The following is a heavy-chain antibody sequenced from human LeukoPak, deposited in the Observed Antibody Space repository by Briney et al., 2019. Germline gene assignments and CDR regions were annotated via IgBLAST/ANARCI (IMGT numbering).Heavy chain of an antibody. Sequence: PGGSLRLSCAASGFTFSIHAMNWVRQAPGKGLEWVSSIVGSGSNTFYADSVKGRFTVSRDNSKNTLYLQMNSLRAEDTAVYYCARALLGYCSGGSCYSPGDYYYGMDVWGQGTTVTVSS. CDR3: ARALLGYCSGGSCYSPGDYYYGMDV. V-gene: IGHV3-23*01. D-gene: IGHD2-15*01. CDR2: IVGSGSNT. CDR1: GFTFSIHA. J-gene: IGHJ6*02.